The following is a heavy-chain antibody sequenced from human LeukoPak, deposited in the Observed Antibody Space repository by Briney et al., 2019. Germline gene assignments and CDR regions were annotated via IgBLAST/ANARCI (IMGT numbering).Heavy chain of an antibody. V-gene: IGHV3-23*01. Sequence: GGTLRLSCAASGFTFSSYVMSWVRQAPGKGLEWVSAISGSGGSTYYADSVKGRFTISRDNSKNTLYLQMNSLRAEDTAVYYCATLGLLLWFGLDYMDVWGKGTTVTISS. CDR1: GFTFSSYV. CDR3: ATLGLLLWFGLDYMDV. D-gene: IGHD3-10*01. J-gene: IGHJ6*03. CDR2: ISGSGGST.